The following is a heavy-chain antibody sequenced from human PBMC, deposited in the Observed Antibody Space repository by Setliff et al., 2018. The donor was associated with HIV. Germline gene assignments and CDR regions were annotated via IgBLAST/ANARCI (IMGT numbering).Heavy chain of an antibody. D-gene: IGHD6-19*01. CDR1: GGSISSGDYY. Sequence: SETLSLTCTVSGGSISSGDYYWTWIRQPAGKGLQWIGRIHTSGNTNYNPSLKSRVTISVDTSKSQFSLKLSSLTAADTAVYYCVRGVRLWHYFDYWGQGTLVTVS. CDR3: VRGVRLWHYFDY. CDR2: IHTSGNT. V-gene: IGHV4-61*02. J-gene: IGHJ4*02.